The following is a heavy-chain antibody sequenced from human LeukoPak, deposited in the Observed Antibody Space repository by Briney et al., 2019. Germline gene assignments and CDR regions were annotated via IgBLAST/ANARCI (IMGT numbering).Heavy chain of an antibody. J-gene: IGHJ5*02. CDR2: IYYSGST. Sequence: SETLSLTCAVYGGSFSGYYWSWIRQPPGKGLEWIGYIYYSGSTNYNPSLKSRVTISVDTSKNQFSLKLSSVTAADTAVYYCASRHTYNWFDPWGQGTLVTVSS. D-gene: IGHD3-16*01. CDR1: GGSFSGYY. CDR3: ASRHTYNWFDP. V-gene: IGHV4-59*01.